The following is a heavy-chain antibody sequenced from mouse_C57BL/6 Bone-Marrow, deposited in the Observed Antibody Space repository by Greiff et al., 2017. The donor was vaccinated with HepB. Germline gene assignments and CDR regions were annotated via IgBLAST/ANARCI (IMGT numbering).Heavy chain of an antibody. V-gene: IGHV5-4*03. J-gene: IGHJ2*01. CDR3: ARVCYYGSSFDY. Sequence: EVNVVESGGGLVKPGGSLKLSCAASGFTFSSYAMSWVRQTPEKRLEWVATISDGGSYTYYPDNVKGRFTISRDNANNNLYLQMSLLKSEDTAMYYCARVCYYGSSFDYGGQGTTLTVSS. CDR2: ISDGGSYT. CDR1: GFTFSSYA. D-gene: IGHD1-1*01.